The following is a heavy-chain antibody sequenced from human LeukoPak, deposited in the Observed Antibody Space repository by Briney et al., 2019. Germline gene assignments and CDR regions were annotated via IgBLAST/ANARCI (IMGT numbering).Heavy chain of an antibody. J-gene: IGHJ1*01. CDR1: GYTFTSYG. CDR3: ARDFPGLGEFTGDESFQH. CDR2: ISAYNGNT. V-gene: IGHV1-18*01. Sequence: ASVKVSCKASGYTFTSYGISWVRQAPGQGLEWMGWISAYNGNTNYAQKLQGRVAMTTDTSTGTAYMELRSLRSDDTAVYYCARDFPGLGEFTGDESFQHWGQGTLVTVSS. D-gene: IGHD3-16*01.